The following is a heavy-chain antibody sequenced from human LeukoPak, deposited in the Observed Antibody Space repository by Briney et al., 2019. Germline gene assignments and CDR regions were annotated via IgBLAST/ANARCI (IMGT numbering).Heavy chain of an antibody. CDR3: AKKAQGITMIVVARPADSEY. CDR1: GFTFSSYA. J-gene: IGHJ4*02. CDR2: ISGSGGST. Sequence: GGSLRLSCAASGFTFSSYAMSWVRQAPGKGLEWVSAISGSGGSTYYADSVKGRFTISRDNSKNTLYLQMNSLRAEDTAVYYCAKKAQGITMIVVARPADSEYWGQGTLVTVSS. D-gene: IGHD3-22*01. V-gene: IGHV3-23*01.